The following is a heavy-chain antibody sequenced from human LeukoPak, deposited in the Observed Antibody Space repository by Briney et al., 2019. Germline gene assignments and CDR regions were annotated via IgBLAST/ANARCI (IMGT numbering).Heavy chain of an antibody. CDR2: ISYEGSYQ. CDR3: TKGGFKYFDWSYFDY. J-gene: IGHJ4*02. D-gene: IGHD3-9*01. Sequence: GGSLRLSCAASGFTFSRHSMYWVRQAPGKGLEWVALISYEGSYQYSADSVRGRFTISRDNSRNSLYLQMKSLRAEDTAFYYCTKGGFKYFDWSYFDYWGQGTLVTVSS. V-gene: IGHV3-30*18. CDR1: GFTFSRHS.